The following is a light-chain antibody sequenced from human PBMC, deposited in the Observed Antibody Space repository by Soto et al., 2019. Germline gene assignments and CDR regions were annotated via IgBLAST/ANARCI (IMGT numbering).Light chain of an antibody. CDR1: SSNIGAGYD. CDR3: QSYDSSLAEV. J-gene: IGLJ1*01. V-gene: IGLV1-40*01. Sequence: QSVLTQPPSVSGAPGQRVTISCTGSSSNIGAGYDVHWYQQLPGTAPKLLIYGHSNRPSGVPDRFSVSKSGTSASLAITGLQAEDEADYYCQSYDSSLAEVFGTGTKLTVL. CDR2: GHS.